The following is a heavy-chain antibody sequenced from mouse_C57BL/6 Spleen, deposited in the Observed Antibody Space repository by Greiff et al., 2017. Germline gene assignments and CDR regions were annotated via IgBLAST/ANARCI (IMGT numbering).Heavy chain of an antibody. Sequence: EVQGVESGGGLVQPKGSLKLSCAASGFSFNTYAMNWVRQAPGKGLEWVARISSKSNNYATSYAASVKDRFTISRDGSESMLYLKINNLKSEDTAMYYCVGQEGVCYWGQGDLVTVS. CDR1: GFSFNTYA. CDR3: VGQEGVCY. CDR2: ISSKSNNYAT. J-gene: IGHJ3*01. V-gene: IGHV10-1*01.